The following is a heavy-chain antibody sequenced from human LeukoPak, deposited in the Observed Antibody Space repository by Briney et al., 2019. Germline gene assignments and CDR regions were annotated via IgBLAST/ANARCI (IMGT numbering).Heavy chain of an antibody. J-gene: IGHJ3*02. D-gene: IGHD2-8*01. CDR2: IISVFGRT. CDR1: GGTFGSYA. Sequence: ASVKLSCRASGGTFGSYAINWVRHAPGQGLGWMGAIISVFGRTNYAQKFQGRVTVTTDEPTSTAFMELSSLTSEDTAIYYCVRDKGGLTIMDAFDIWGQGTLVIVSS. V-gene: IGHV1-69*05. CDR3: VRDKGGLTIMDAFDI.